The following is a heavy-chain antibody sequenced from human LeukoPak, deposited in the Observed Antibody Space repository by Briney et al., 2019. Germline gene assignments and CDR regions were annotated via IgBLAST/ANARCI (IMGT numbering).Heavy chain of an antibody. CDR1: GYSFSSYW. V-gene: IGHV5-51*01. D-gene: IGHD3-3*01. J-gene: IGHJ3*02. Sequence: GESLKISCKGSGYSFSSYWIGWVRRMPGEGREWMGLIYPGDSNTRYSPSFQGQVTISADKSISTAYLQWSSLNASDTAMYYCARERYDFWSGSSDAFDIWGQGTMVTVSS. CDR3: ARERYDFWSGSSDAFDI. CDR2: IYPGDSNT.